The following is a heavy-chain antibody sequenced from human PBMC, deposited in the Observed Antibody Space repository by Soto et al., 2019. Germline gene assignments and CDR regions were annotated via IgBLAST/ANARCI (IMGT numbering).Heavy chain of an antibody. CDR1: GFTFSSYG. CDR3: ARDDEGGSYCDLGY. D-gene: IGHD3-10*01. CDR2: VNSGDTTT. V-gene: IGHV3-NL1*01. J-gene: IGHJ4*02. Sequence: PGGSLRLSCVASGFTFSSYGMHWVRQAPGKGLEWVASVNSGDTTTYYADSVTGRFTISRDNSKDTLYLQMNSLRTEDTAIYYCARDDEGGSYCDLGYWGQGTLVTVSS.